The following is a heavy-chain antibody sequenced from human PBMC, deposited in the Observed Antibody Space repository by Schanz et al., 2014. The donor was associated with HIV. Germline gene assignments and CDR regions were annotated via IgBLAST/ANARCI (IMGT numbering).Heavy chain of an antibody. V-gene: IGHV1-8*01. Sequence: QVQLVQSGAEVKKPGASVKVSCKASGYTFISYDINWVRQASGQGLEWMGWMNPNSGNTGYAQKFQGRVTMTRDTSISTAYMELSRLRSDDTAVYYCARDRTAMVTYYYYYGMDVWGPGTTVTVSS. J-gene: IGHJ6*02. CDR2: MNPNSGNT. CDR3: ARDRTAMVTYYYYYGMDV. CDR1: GYTFISYD. D-gene: IGHD5-18*01.